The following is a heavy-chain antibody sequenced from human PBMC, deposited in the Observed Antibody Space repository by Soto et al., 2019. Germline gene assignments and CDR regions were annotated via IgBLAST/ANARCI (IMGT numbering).Heavy chain of an antibody. J-gene: IGHJ5*02. CDR3: TRAPLRCSGGSCYSADA. CDR2: ISATGATT. CDR1: GFGVSVYE. Sequence: GGSLILSCEAFGFGVSVYEMKWFRQAPVKVLEWVAYISATGATTYYADSVRDRFTISRDNAKKSLFLHLSNLRVEDTAVYYCTRAPLRCSGGSCYSADAWGQGTLVTVSS. D-gene: IGHD2-15*01. V-gene: IGHV3-48*03.